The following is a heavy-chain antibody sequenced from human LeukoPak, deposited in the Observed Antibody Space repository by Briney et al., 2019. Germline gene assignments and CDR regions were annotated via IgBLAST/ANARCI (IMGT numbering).Heavy chain of an antibody. CDR2: SNAGNGNT. J-gene: IGHJ4*02. CDR3: AREVANYDILTGRLNYYFDY. Sequence: ASVKVSCKASGYTFTSYAMHWVRQAPGQRLEWMGWSNAGNGNTKYSQKFQGRVTITRDTSASTAYMELSSLRSEDMAVYYCAREVANYDILTGRLNYYFDYWGQGTLVTVSS. CDR1: GYTFTSYA. V-gene: IGHV1-3*02. D-gene: IGHD3-9*01.